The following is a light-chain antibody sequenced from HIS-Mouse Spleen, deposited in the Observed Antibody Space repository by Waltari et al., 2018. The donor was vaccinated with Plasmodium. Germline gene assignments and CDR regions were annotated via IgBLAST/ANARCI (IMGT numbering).Light chain of an antibody. CDR3: QQYNSYSWT. Sequence: DIQMTQSPSPLSASVRDRVTITCRAMQSISSWLAWYQLKPGKAPKLLIYKASSLERGVPSRFSGSGSGTEFTLTISSLQSDDFATYYCQQYNSYSWTFGQGTKVEIK. V-gene: IGKV1-5*03. CDR2: KAS. J-gene: IGKJ1*01. CDR1: QSISSW.